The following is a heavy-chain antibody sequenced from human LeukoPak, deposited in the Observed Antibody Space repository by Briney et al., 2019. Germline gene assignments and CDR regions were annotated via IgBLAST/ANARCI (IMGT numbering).Heavy chain of an antibody. J-gene: IGHJ4*02. D-gene: IGHD5-12*01. CDR1: GGSFSGYY. V-gene: IGHV4-34*01. CDR3: ARGKRGYSGYDLSRPLYY. CDR2: INHSGST. Sequence: SETLSLTCAVYGGSFSGYYWSWIRQPPGKGLEWIGEINHSGSTNYNPSLKSRVTISVDTSKNQFSLKLSSVTAADTAVYHCARGKRGYSGYDLSRPLYYWGQGTLVTVSS.